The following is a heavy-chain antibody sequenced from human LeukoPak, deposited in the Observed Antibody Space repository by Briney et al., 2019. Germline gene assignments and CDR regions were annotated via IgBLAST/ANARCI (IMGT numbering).Heavy chain of an antibody. J-gene: IGHJ4*02. CDR3: AREGGSCTSNSCSDYFDY. CDR2: VSGGGGST. V-gene: IGHV3-23*01. D-gene: IGHD5-12*01. CDR1: GFTFARHA. Sequence: GGSLRLSCAGSGFTFARHALTWVRQAPGKGLEWVSTVSGGGGSTHYADSVKGRFTISRDNSKDTVFLQMNNLRVEDTAIYYCAREGGSCTSNSCSDYFDYWGQGTLVTVSS.